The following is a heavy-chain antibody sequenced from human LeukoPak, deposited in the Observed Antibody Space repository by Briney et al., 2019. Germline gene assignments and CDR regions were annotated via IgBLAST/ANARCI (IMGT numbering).Heavy chain of an antibody. J-gene: IGHJ4*02. D-gene: IGHD5-24*01. CDR3: ARPGPPGDGYNPCDY. Sequence: GGSLRLSCAASGFTFNSMNWVRQTPGKGLEWVSSISGTSSYIYYADSVMGRFTISRDNAKNTLYLQMNSLRAEDTAVYYCARPGPPGDGYNPCDYWGPGALVIVSS. CDR2: ISGTSSYI. V-gene: IGHV3-21*01. CDR1: GFTFNS.